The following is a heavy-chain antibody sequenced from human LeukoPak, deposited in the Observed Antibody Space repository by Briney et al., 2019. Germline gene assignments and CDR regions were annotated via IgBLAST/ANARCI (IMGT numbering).Heavy chain of an antibody. J-gene: IGHJ6*02. V-gene: IGHV3-48*01. CDR2: ISSSSRTI. CDR3: ARLRYYAMDV. Sequence: QSGGSLRLSCAASGFTFSTYDMNWVRQAPGKGLEWVSYISSSSRTISYADSVKGRFTISRDNAKNSLYLQMNSLRAEDTAVYYCARLRYYAMDVWGQGTTVTASS. CDR1: GFTFSTYD.